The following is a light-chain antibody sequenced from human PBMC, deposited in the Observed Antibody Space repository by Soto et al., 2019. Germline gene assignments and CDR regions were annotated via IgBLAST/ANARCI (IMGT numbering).Light chain of an antibody. CDR3: QHYNTQSIT. J-gene: IGKJ4*01. Sequence: DIQLIQSPATLSASVGDRITITCRASENIFKFLAWYQQRSGRAPNLLIYAASALETRVPSRFSGRGSGTEFTLTIDSLQPDDSATYYCQHYNTQSITFGGGTKVDVK. CDR2: AAS. V-gene: IGKV1-5*01. CDR1: ENIFKF.